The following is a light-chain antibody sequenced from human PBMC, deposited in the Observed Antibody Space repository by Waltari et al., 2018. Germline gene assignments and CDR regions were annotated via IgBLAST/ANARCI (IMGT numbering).Light chain of an antibody. V-gene: IGLV2-8*01. CDR1: SSDIGGYNF. CDR3: SSYAGGNNPGL. J-gene: IGLJ1*01. CDR2: EVT. Sequence: QSALTHPPSASGSPGQSVTLPCTGTSSDIGGYNFASWYQQHPGKAPRLLIYEVTKPPSGVPDRFSGSKSGNSASLTVSGLQAEDEADYYCSSYAGGNNPGLFGTGTKVTVL.